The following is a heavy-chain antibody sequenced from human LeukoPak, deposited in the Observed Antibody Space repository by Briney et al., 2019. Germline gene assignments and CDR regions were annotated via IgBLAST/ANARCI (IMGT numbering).Heavy chain of an antibody. D-gene: IGHD6-19*01. CDR3: AKDGPTADYSSGWYFSYYYYGMDV. CDR1: GFTFSSYA. CDR2: ISYDGSNK. J-gene: IGHJ6*02. Sequence: PGGSLRLSCAASGFTFSSYAMSWVRQAPGKGLEWVAVISYDGSNKYYADSVKGRFTISRDNSKNTLYLQMNSLRAEDTAVYYCAKDGPTADYSSGWYFSYYYYGMDVWGQGTTVTVSS. V-gene: IGHV3-30*18.